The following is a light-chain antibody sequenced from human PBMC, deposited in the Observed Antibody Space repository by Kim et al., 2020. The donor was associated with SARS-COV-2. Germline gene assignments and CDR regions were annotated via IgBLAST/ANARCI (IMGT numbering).Light chain of an antibody. J-gene: IGLJ3*02. CDR3: AVWDDSLKQGV. V-gene: IGLV1-44*01. CDR2: SNN. Sequence: QPVLTQPPSASGTPGQRVTISCSGSSSNIGSNNVVWYQQLPGAAPNLLTYSNNQRPSGIPDRFSGSRSGTSASLAISGLQSGDEADYYCAVWDDSLKQGVFGGGTQLTVL. CDR1: SSNIGSNN.